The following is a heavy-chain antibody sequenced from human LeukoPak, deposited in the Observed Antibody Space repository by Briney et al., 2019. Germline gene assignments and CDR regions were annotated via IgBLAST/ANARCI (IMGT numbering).Heavy chain of an antibody. D-gene: IGHD5-24*01. CDR3: SRAGDGYNPARP. J-gene: IGHJ5*02. CDR2: IRIIPYGGTI. CDR1: APTSGDSA. V-gene: IGHV3-49*03. Sequence: GRCLTPAFTTSAPTSGDSATSCFRQAPGERLEWVGFIRIIPYGGTIAYAASVQSRLTITRDDSKSIAYLQMNSLKTEDTAVYYCSRAGDGYNPARPWGQGTLVTVSS.